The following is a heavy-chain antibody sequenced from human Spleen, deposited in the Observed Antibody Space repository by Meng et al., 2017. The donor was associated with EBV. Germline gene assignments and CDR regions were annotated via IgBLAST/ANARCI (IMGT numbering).Heavy chain of an antibody. CDR1: GYTFNTTG. CDR3: ARAHGDYEFDF. CDR2: ISGYNGNT. V-gene: IGHV1-18*01. J-gene: IGHJ4*02. Sequence: QVQRMQAGAEVKKPGASVKVSCKASGYTFNTTGITWVRQAPGQGLEWMGWISGYNGNTHYARSVQGRVTMTTDTSTSTAYMELRSLRSDDTAVYYCARAHGDYEFDFWGQGTLVTVSS. D-gene: IGHD4-17*01.